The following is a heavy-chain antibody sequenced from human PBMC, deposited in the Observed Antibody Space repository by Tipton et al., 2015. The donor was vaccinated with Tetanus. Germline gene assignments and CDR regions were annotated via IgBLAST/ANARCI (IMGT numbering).Heavy chain of an antibody. J-gene: IGHJ4*02. CDR2: ISSSSSYI. Sequence: SGFTFSSYSMNWVRQAPGKGLEWVSSISSSSSYIYYADSVKGRFTISRDNAKNSLYLQMNSLRAEDTAVYYCARSYYDSSGYSVEDYWGQGTLVTVSS. D-gene: IGHD3-22*01. V-gene: IGHV3-21*01. CDR1: GFTFSSYS. CDR3: ARSYYDSSGYSVEDY.